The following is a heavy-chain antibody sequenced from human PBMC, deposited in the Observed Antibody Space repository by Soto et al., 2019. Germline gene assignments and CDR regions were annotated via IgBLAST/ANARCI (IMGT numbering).Heavy chain of an antibody. V-gene: IGHV3-30-3*01. Sequence: GGSLRLSCAASGFTFSSYAMHWVRQAPGKGLEWVAVISYGGSNKYYADSVKGRFTISRDNSKNTLYLQMNSLRAEDTAVYYCARDSYGFDYWGQGTLVTVSS. CDR3: ARDSYGFDY. D-gene: IGHD5-18*01. CDR2: ISYGGSNK. CDR1: GFTFSSYA. J-gene: IGHJ4*02.